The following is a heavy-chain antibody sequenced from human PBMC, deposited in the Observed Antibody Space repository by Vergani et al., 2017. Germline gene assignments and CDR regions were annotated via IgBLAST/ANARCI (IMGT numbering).Heavy chain of an antibody. CDR3: ARHAWNDGVNWFDP. Sequence: QVQLQESGPGLVKPSQTLSLTCTVSGGSISSGGYYWSWIRQPPGKGLEWIGYIYYSGSTNYNPSLKSRVTISVDTSKNQFSLKLSSVTAADTAVYYCARHAWNDGVNWFDPWGQGTLVTVSS. D-gene: IGHD1-1*01. CDR2: IYYSGST. CDR1: GGSISSGGYY. V-gene: IGHV4-61*08. J-gene: IGHJ5*02.